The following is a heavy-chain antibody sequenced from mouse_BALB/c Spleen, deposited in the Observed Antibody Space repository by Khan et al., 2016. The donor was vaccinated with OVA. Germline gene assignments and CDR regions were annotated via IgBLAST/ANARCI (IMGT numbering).Heavy chain of an antibody. V-gene: IGHV1-20*02. D-gene: IGHD1-1*01. J-gene: IGHJ2*01. CDR2: INPHIGET. CDR3: ARIYGSDFGY. Sequence: VQLQQSGPELVKPGASVKISCKASGYSFTGYFMNWVMQSHGKSLEWIGRINPHIGETFYNQKFKGKATLTVDESSSTANMELRSLASEDSAVYYSARIYGSDFGYWGQGTTLTVSS. CDR1: GYSFTGYF.